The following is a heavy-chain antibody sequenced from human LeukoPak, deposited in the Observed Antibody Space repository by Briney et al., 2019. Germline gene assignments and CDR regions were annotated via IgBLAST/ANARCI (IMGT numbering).Heavy chain of an antibody. CDR3: ARDGDYGDYFDY. CDR1: GFTFSSYG. D-gene: IGHD4-17*01. J-gene: IGHJ4*02. V-gene: IGHV3-33*01. CDR2: IWYDGSNK. Sequence: PGGSLRLSCAASGFTFSSYGMHWVRQAPGKGLEWVAVIWYDGSNKYYADSVKGRFTISRDNSKNTLYLQMNSLRAEDTAVYYCARDGDYGDYFDYWGQGTQVTVSS.